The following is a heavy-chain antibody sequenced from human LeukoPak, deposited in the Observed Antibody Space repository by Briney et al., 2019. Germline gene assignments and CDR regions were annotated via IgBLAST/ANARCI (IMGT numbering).Heavy chain of an antibody. CDR3: ARGEVYCGGDCYNY. D-gene: IGHD2-21*02. CDR1: GGSISNSGYY. Sequence: SETLSLTCTVSGGSISNSGYYWGWIRQPPGKGLEWIGSIYYGGTTYYNPSLKSRVTISVDTSKNQFSLKLNSVTAADTAVYYCARGEVYCGGDCYNYWGQGTLVTVSS. CDR2: IYYGGTT. V-gene: IGHV4-39*07. J-gene: IGHJ4*02.